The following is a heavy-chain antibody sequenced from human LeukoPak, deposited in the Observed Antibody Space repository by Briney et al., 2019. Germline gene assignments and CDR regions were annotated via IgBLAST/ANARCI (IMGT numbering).Heavy chain of an antibody. Sequence: GGSLRLSCAASGFTFSDYYMSWIRQAPGKGLEWVSSIDSSSSYIYYADSVKGRFTISRDNARNSLFLQMNSLRVEDTAVYYCARPGITGTMGYGAFDIWGQGTRVTVSS. J-gene: IGHJ3*02. D-gene: IGHD1-7*01. CDR2: IDSSSSYI. V-gene: IGHV3-11*06. CDR3: ARPGITGTMGYGAFDI. CDR1: GFTFSDYY.